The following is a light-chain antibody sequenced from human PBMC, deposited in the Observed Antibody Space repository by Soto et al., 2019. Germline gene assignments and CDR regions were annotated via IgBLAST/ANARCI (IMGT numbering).Light chain of an antibody. CDR1: SSDVGAYYS. Sequence: LTQPASVSGSPGQSITISCSGTSSDVGAYYSVSWYQHHPGKAPKLIIYGVTNRPSGVSNRFSGSKSGNTASLTISGLQAEDEADYHCSSYTSGSSHYVFGTGTKVTVL. J-gene: IGLJ1*01. CDR3: SSYTSGSSHYV. V-gene: IGLV2-14*01. CDR2: GVT.